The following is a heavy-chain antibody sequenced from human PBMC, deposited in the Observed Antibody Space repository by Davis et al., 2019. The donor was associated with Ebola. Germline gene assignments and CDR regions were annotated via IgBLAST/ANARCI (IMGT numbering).Heavy chain of an antibody. V-gene: IGHV4-4*02. J-gene: IGHJ3*02. CDR3: AAVGAIDI. Sequence: SETLSLTCAVSGDSISSRNWWSWVRQFPGKGLEWIGEIYHSGSTNYNPSLKSRVTISVDTSKNQFSLKLSSVTAADTAVYYCAAVGAIDIWGQGTMVTVSS. D-gene: IGHD6-19*01. CDR1: GDSISSRNW. CDR2: IYHSGST.